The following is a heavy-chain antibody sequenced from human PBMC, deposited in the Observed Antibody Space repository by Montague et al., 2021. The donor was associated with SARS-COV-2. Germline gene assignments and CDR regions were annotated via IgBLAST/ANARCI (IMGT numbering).Heavy chain of an antibody. D-gene: IGHD3-9*01. V-gene: IGHV2-5*02. CDR1: GFSLSTSGVG. J-gene: IGHJ4*02. Sequence: PALVNPTQTLTLTCTFSGFSLSTSGVGVGWIRQPPGKALEWLALIYWDDDKRYSTSLKSRLTITKDTSKNQVVLTMTNMDPVDTATYYCARMMYDILTGYYIGFDYWGQGTLVTVSS. CDR2: IYWDDDK. CDR3: ARMMYDILTGYYIGFDY.